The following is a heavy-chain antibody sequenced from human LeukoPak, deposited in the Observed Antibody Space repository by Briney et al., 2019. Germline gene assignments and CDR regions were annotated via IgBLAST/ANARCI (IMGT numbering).Heavy chain of an antibody. Sequence: GASVKVSCKASGYTFTNYGISWVRQAPGQGLEWMGWISTSSDIRTYAQTLQGRFTMTTDTATTTAYMGLNNLTFDDTAVYYFARDWDAMNNCFDPWGQGTPVTVSS. CDR1: GYTFTNYG. V-gene: IGHV1-18*01. J-gene: IGHJ5*02. CDR2: ISTSSDIR. D-gene: IGHD1-26*01. CDR3: ARDWDAMNNCFDP.